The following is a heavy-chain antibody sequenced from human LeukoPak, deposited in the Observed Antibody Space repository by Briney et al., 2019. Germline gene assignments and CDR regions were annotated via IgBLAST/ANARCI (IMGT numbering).Heavy chain of an antibody. CDR2: IWYDGSNK. CDR3: ARERAENSYGSSWDAFDY. Sequence: GGSLRLSCAASGFTFSSYGMHWVRQAPGKGLEWVAVIWYDGSNKYYADSVKGRFTISRDSSKNTLYLQMNSLRAEDTAVYYCARERAENSYGSSWDAFDYWGQGTLVTVSS. D-gene: IGHD6-13*01. J-gene: IGHJ4*02. V-gene: IGHV3-33*01. CDR1: GFTFSSYG.